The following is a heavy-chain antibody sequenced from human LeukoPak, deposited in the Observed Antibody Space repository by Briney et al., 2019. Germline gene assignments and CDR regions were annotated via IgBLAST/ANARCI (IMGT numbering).Heavy chain of an antibody. D-gene: IGHD5-18*01. CDR2: IYYSGST. CDR3: ARGSGYSYVDFDY. CDR1: GVPISSGGYY. J-gene: IGHJ4*02. V-gene: IGHV4-31*03. Sequence: SETLSLTCTVSGVPISSGGYYWSWIRQHPGRGLEWIGYIYYSGSTYYNPSLKSRVTISVDTSKNQFSLKLSAVTAADTAVYYCARGSGYSYVDFDYWGQGTLVTVSS.